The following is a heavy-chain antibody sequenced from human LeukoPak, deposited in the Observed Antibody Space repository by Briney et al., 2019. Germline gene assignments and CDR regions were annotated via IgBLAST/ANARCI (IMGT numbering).Heavy chain of an antibody. V-gene: IGHV3-53*01. Sequence: PGGSLRLSCAASGFTVSDNYMTWVRHAPGKGLEWVSLIYSGGGTYYADALQGRFTISRDNSKNTLYLQMNSLRAEDSGVYYCARGGTTGWYGDWFDPWGQGTLVTVSS. J-gene: IGHJ5*02. CDR3: ARGGTTGWYGDWFDP. D-gene: IGHD6-19*01. CDR1: GFTVSDNY. CDR2: IYSGGGT.